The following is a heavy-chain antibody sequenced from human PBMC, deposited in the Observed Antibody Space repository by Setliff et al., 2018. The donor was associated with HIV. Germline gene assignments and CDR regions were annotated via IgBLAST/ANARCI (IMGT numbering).Heavy chain of an antibody. CDR2: FDPEDGET. Sequence: ASVKVSCKVSGYTLTEVSMHWVRQAHGLDWMGYFDPEDGETVYAQKFQGRVTMTEDTSTGTAYMELSGLRSDDTAVYYCARAYDSSGDMDFWGQGTLVTVSS. D-gene: IGHD3-22*01. J-gene: IGHJ4*02. V-gene: IGHV1-24*01. CDR1: GYTLTEVS. CDR3: ARAYDSSGDMDF.